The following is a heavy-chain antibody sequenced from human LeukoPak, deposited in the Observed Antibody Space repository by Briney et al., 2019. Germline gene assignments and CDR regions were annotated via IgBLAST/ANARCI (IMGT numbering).Heavy chain of an antibody. V-gene: IGHV6-1*01. Sequence: SQTLSLTFAISGDSVSINSAAWNWIRQSPSRGLEWLGRTYYRSKWYNDYAVSVKSRITINPDTSKNQFSLQLNSVTPEDTAVYYCARGDYVWGRTYYFDYWGQGTLVTVSS. CDR2: TYYRSKWYN. D-gene: IGHD3-16*01. CDR1: GDSVSINSAA. CDR3: ARGDYVWGRTYYFDY. J-gene: IGHJ4*02.